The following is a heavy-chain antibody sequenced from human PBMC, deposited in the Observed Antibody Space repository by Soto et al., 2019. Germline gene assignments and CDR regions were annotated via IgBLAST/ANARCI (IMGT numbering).Heavy chain of an antibody. CDR3: AHKGLLGARPKNYYYYMDV. D-gene: IGHD6-6*01. J-gene: IGHJ6*03. Sequence: SGPTLVNPTQTLTLTCTFSGFSLSTSGVGVGWIRQPPGKALEWLALIYWDDDKRYSPSLKSRLTITKDTSKNQVVLTMTNMDPVDTATYYCAHKGLLGARPKNYYYYMDVWGKGTTVTVSS. CDR2: IYWDDDK. CDR1: GFSLSTSGVG. V-gene: IGHV2-5*02.